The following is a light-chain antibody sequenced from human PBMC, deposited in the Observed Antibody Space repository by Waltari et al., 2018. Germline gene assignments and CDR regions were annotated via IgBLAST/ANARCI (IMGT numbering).Light chain of an antibody. Sequence: DIQLTQSPSTLSASVGDRVTITCRARQSIYSWLAWYQQKPEKAPKLLFYRASSLESGVPSRFSGSGSGTEFTLTISSLQPDDLATYYCQQYNSYSPVTFGGGTKVEIK. J-gene: IGKJ4*01. CDR2: RAS. V-gene: IGKV1-5*03. CDR3: QQYNSYSPVT. CDR1: QSIYSW.